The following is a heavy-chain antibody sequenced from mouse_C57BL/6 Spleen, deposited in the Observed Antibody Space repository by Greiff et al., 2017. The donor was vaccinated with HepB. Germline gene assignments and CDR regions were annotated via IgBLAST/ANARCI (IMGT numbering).Heavy chain of an antibody. V-gene: IGHV1-61*01. J-gene: IGHJ4*01. CDR2: IYPSDSET. D-gene: IGHD2-2*01. CDR3: EREGLGGSEDAMDY. CDR1: GYTFTSYW. Sequence: QVQLQQSGAELVRPGSSVKLSCKASGYTFTSYWMDWVKQRPGQGLEWIGNIYPSDSETHYNQKFKDKATLTVDKSSSTAYMQLSSLTSEDSAVYYCEREGLGGSEDAMDYWGQGTTVTVSS.